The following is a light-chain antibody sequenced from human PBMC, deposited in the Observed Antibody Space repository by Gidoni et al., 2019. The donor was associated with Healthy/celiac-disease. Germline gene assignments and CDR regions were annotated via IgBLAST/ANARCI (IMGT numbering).Light chain of an antibody. J-gene: IGKJ4*02. CDR3: QQYNSYPLT. CDR1: QGISNY. V-gene: IGKV1-16*02. CDR2: DAS. Sequence: IQMNQSPSSLSASVGDRVTITCRARQGISNYLAWFQQKPGKAPKSLIYDASCLQSGVPSKFSGSGSVTDFTLSFSSLQPEDFATYYCQQYNSYPLTFGGGTKVEIK.